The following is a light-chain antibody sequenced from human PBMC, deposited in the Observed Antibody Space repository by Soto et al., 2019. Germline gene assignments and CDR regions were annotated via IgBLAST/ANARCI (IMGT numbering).Light chain of an antibody. CDR2: QAS. Sequence: DIQMTQSPSTLSASVGDRVNITCRASESISIWLAWYQQKPGKAPKLLIQQASTLATGVPSRFSGSGSETDFTLTISSLQPDDFATYYCQQYETFSRSFGQGTKVEI. CDR1: ESISIW. CDR3: QQYETFSRS. J-gene: IGKJ1*01. V-gene: IGKV1-5*01.